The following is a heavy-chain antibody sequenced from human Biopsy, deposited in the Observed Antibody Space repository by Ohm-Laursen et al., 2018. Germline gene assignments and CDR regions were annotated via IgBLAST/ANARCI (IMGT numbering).Heavy chain of an antibody. CDR1: GESFNGYY. V-gene: IGHV4-34*01. D-gene: IGHD3-22*01. J-gene: IGHJ6*02. CDR3: VRGVDYYDPYHYYALDV. CDR2: INHSGRT. Sequence: PSETLSLTCAVYGESFNGYYWSWIRQTPGKGLEWIGEINHSGRTNYNPSLKSQVTISVDTSKNQFSLKVRSVTAADTAVYYCVRGVDYYDPYHYYALDVWGQGTTVTVSS.